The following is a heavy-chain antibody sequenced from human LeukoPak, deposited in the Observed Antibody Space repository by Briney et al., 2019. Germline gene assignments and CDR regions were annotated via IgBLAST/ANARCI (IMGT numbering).Heavy chain of an antibody. J-gene: IGHJ4*02. Sequence: PSQTLSLTCAVSGGSISSGGYSWSWIRQPPGKGLEWIGYIYHSGSTYYNPSLKSRVTISVDRSKNQFSLKLSSVTAADTAVYYCARDSGGNSVDYWGQGTLVTVSS. V-gene: IGHV4-30-2*01. CDR3: ARDSGGNSVDY. CDR2: IYHSGST. D-gene: IGHD4-23*01. CDR1: GGSISSGGYS.